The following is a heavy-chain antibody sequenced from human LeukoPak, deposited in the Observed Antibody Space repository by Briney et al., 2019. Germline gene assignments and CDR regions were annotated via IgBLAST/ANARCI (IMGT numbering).Heavy chain of an antibody. J-gene: IGHJ5*02. CDR3: ARGPDRFDP. CDR2: IKHDGSEK. V-gene: IGHV3-7*02. CDR1: GLTSSSYW. Sequence: PEWFLRLSCAASGLTSSSYWMSWVRPAPGQGVEWMANIKHDGSEKYYVYSVKGPFTISRHDRKNSLYLQLNTLTAEDTAMYSCARGPDRFDPWGQRTLVTVSS.